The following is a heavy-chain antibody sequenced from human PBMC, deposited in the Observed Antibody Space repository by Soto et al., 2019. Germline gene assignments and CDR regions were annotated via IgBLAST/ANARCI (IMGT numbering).Heavy chain of an antibody. CDR2: ITGGGDDT. CDR3: VKGPASGRPYYFPH. Sequence: PGGSLRVSCAAAGFTFSNCGMSWVRQTPGKGLEWVSAITGGGDDTYYADSVKGRFTISRDNSKNTVSLQMDSLRDEDSALYYCVKGPASGRPYYFPHWGKGALVTVSS. CDR1: GFTFSNCG. J-gene: IGHJ4*02. V-gene: IGHV3-23*01. D-gene: IGHD6-6*01.